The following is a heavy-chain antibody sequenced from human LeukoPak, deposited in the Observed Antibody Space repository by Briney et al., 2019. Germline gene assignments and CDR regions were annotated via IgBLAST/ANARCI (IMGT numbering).Heavy chain of an antibody. J-gene: IGHJ4*02. V-gene: IGHV4-39*01. Sequence: SETLSLTCTVSGGSISSSSYYWGWIRQPPGKGLEWIASIYDSRSTYYNPSLKSRLTISVDTSKNQFSLKLTSVTAADTAVYYCARIATVPSYDFDYWGQGTLVTVSS. CDR1: GGSISSSSYY. CDR2: IYDSRST. CDR3: ARIATVPSYDFDY. D-gene: IGHD4-17*01.